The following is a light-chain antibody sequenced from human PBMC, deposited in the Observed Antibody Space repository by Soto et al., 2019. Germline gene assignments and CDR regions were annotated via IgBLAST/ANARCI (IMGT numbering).Light chain of an antibody. CDR1: QSVSRN. V-gene: IGKV3-15*01. CDR3: QQYNNWPLT. CDR2: GAS. J-gene: IGKJ4*01. Sequence: ETVMTQSPATLSVSPGERTTLSCRASQSVSRNLAWYQQRTGQTPRLLFYGASTRATGIPARFSASGSGTEFTLTISSLQSEDFAVYYCQQYNNWPLTFCGGTKVAIE.